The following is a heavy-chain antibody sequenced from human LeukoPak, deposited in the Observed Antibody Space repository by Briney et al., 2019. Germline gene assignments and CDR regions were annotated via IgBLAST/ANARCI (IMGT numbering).Heavy chain of an antibody. D-gene: IGHD3-16*01. Sequence: SETLSLTCSVSGGSIGKYHWTWIRQPPGKRLEWIGYVYYTGNLNYNPSLERRVSLSIDTSKNQFSLSLSSVTAADTAVYYCARGRYGWLPFDYWGQGTLVTVSS. V-gene: IGHV4-59*01. CDR1: GGSIGKYH. CDR2: VYYTGNL. J-gene: IGHJ4*02. CDR3: ARGRYGWLPFDY.